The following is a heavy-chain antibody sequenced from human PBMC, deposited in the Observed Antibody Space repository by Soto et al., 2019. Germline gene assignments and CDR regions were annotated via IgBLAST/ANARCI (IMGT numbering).Heavy chain of an antibody. J-gene: IGHJ4*02. V-gene: IGHV1-69*13. Sequence: ASVKVSCKASGGTFSSYAISWVRQAPGQGLEWMGGTIPIFGTANYAQKFQGRVTITADESTSTAYMELSSLRSEDTAVYYCAGATYYDILTGYRTDYWGQGTLVTVSS. CDR3: AGATYYDILTGYRTDY. CDR2: TIPIFGTA. CDR1: GGTFSSYA. D-gene: IGHD3-9*01.